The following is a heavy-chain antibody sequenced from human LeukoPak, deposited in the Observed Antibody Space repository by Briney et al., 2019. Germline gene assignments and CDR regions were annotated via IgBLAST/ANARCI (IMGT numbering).Heavy chain of an antibody. D-gene: IGHD3-3*01. CDR2: ISSSSSYI. CDR3: ARDEVGGYIWSGYYSRSGIDY. Sequence: KPGGSLRLSCAASGFTFSSYSMNWVRQAPGKGLEWVSSISSSSSYIYYADSVKGRFTISRDNAKNSLYLQMNSLRAEDTAVYYCARDEVGGYIWSGYYSRSGIDYWGQGTLVTVSS. J-gene: IGHJ4*02. V-gene: IGHV3-21*01. CDR1: GFTFSSYS.